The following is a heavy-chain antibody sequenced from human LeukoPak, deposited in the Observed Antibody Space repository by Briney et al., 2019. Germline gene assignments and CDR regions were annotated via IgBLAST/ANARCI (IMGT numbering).Heavy chain of an antibody. Sequence: GESLKISCQGSGYSFTSYWIGWVRQLPGRGLEWMGIIYPGDSDTRYSPSFQGQVTISADKSISTAYLQWSSLKASDTAMYYCARQNFWSGYYTGYNWFDPWGQGTLVTVSS. CDR1: GYSFTSYW. CDR2: IYPGDSDT. J-gene: IGHJ5*02. CDR3: ARQNFWSGYYTGYNWFDP. D-gene: IGHD3-3*01. V-gene: IGHV5-51*01.